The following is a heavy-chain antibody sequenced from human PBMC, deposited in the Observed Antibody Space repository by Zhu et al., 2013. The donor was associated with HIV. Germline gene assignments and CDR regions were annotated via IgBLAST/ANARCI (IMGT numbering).Heavy chain of an antibody. CDR1: GYTFTSYD. CDR2: MNPNSGNT. D-gene: IGHD2-15*01. V-gene: IGHV1-8*03. Sequence: QLKLVQSGPEVKRPGSSVKVSCKASGYTFTSYDINWVRQATGQGLEWMGWMNPNSGNTGYAQKFQGRVTITRNTSISTAYMELSSLRSEDTAVYYCARGGYCSGGSCYFDNWGQGTLVPVSA. CDR3: ARGGYCSGGSCYFDN. J-gene: IGHJ4*02.